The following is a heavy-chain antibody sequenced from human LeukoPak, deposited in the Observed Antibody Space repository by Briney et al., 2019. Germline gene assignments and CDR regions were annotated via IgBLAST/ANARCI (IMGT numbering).Heavy chain of an antibody. CDR1: GFTFSSYA. V-gene: IGHV3-23*01. Sequence: PGGSLRHSCAASGFTFSSYAMSWVRQAPGKGLEWVSAISGSGGSTHYADSVKGRFTVSRDNSKNTLYLQMNSLRAEDTAVYYCAKSYGSGSYYSNYFDYWGQGTLVTVSS. J-gene: IGHJ4*02. D-gene: IGHD3-10*01. CDR3: AKSYGSGSYYSNYFDY. CDR2: ISGSGGST.